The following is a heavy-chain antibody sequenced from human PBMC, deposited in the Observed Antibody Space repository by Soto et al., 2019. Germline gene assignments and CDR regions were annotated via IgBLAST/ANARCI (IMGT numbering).Heavy chain of an antibody. CDR3: AKGSVATWEAYYYYMDV. Sequence: EVQLLESGGGLVQPGGSLRLSCAASGFTFSSYAMSWVRQAPGKGLEWVSAISGSGGSTYYADSVKGRFTIYGDNSRTTWYPQMNSRRADDTAVYHCAKGSVATWEAYYYYMDVWGKGSTVTVSS. CDR2: ISGSGGST. D-gene: IGHD4-4*01. V-gene: IGHV3-23*01. J-gene: IGHJ6*03. CDR1: GFTFSSYA.